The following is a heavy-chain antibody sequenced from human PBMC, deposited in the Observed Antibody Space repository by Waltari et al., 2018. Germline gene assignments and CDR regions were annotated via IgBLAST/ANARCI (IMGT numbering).Heavy chain of an antibody. D-gene: IGHD6-6*01. J-gene: IGHJ3*01. CDR2: IYSSATT. CDR3: ARGGQIVRPRPLDL. V-gene: IGHV3-66*01. Sequence: EGQLVESGGGLVKPGGCLRLSCAASGFTVTSADMNWVRQAPGKGLEWVSTIYSSATTFYADSVKGRFTISRDNSKNLLFLQMDDLRVNDTAVYYCARGGQIVRPRPLDLWGPGTLVTVSS. CDR1: GFTVTSAD.